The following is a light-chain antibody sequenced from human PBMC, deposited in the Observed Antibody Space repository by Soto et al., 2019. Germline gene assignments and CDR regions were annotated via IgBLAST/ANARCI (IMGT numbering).Light chain of an antibody. CDR2: GAS. CDR3: HQYGSSAWT. V-gene: IGKV3-20*01. Sequence: IVLTHSPGTLSFSPGERATLSCRASQSVSSSYLAWYQQKPGQAPRLLIYGASSRATGIPDRFSGSGSGTDFTLTISRLEPEDFAVYYCHQYGSSAWTFGQGTKVDIK. J-gene: IGKJ1*01. CDR1: QSVSSSY.